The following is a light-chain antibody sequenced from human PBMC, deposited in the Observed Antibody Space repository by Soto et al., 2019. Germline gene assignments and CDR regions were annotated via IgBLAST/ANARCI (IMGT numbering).Light chain of an antibody. CDR1: QSVSSSY. J-gene: IGKJ1*01. Sequence: EIESNEYPFTLCRSEREPATVSCRASQSVSSSYLAWYQQKHGQAPRLLIYGASSRATGIQDRFSGSGSGTDFTLTISRLEPEDCAVYYCHTYSTFAEGTMV. V-gene: IGKV3-20*01. CDR2: GAS. CDR3: HTYST.